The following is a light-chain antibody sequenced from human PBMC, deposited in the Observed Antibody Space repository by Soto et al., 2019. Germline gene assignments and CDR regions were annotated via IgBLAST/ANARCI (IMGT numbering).Light chain of an antibody. CDR2: ATS. CDR1: QGISPY. Sequence: DVQMTQSPSSLSAFVGDRVTITCRASQGISPYLAWFQQKPGQVANLLIYATSTSKSGVPSRFSGSGSGTDFTLTINSLQPEDVGTYYCQQYNSAPITFGGGTKVEIK. J-gene: IGKJ4*02. CDR3: QQYNSAPIT. V-gene: IGKV1-27*01.